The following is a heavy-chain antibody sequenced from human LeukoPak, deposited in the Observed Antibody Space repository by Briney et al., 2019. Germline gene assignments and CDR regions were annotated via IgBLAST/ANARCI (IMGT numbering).Heavy chain of an antibody. Sequence: SEPLSLTCTVSGGSISSYYWSWIRQPPGKGLEWIGYIYYSGSTNYNPSLKSRVTISVDTSKNQFSLKLSSVTAADTAVYYCASGSGTTVITPDAFDIWGQGTMVTVSS. CDR1: GGSISSYY. J-gene: IGHJ3*02. V-gene: IGHV4-59*01. D-gene: IGHD4-23*01. CDR3: ASGSGTTVITPDAFDI. CDR2: IYYSGST.